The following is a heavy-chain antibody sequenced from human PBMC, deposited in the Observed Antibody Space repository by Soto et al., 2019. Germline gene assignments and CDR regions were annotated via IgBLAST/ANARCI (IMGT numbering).Heavy chain of an antibody. D-gene: IGHD3-9*01. CDR2: ISYDGSNK. CDR1: GFTFSSYG. V-gene: IGHV3-30*18. CDR3: AKDLYYDILTGYSPFDY. Sequence: GGSLRLSXAASGFTFSSYGMHWVRQAPGKGLEWVAVISYDGSNKYYADSVKGRFTISRDNSKNTLYLQMNSLRAEDTAVYYCAKDLYYDILTGYSPFDYWGQGTLVTVSS. J-gene: IGHJ4*02.